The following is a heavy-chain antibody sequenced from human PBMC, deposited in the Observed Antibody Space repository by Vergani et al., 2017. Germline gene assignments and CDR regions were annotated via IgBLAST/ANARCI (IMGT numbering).Heavy chain of an antibody. Sequence: QVQLQESGPGLVKPSETLSLTCTVSGGSLSSYYWSWIRQPPGKGLEWIGYIYYSGSTNYNPSLKSRVTISVDTSKNQFSLKLSSVTAADTAVYYCARGRLYCSSTSCSNWFDPWGQGTLVTVSS. D-gene: IGHD2-2*01. V-gene: IGHV4-59*13. CDR3: ARGRLYCSSTSCSNWFDP. CDR1: GGSLSSYY. J-gene: IGHJ5*02. CDR2: IYYSGST.